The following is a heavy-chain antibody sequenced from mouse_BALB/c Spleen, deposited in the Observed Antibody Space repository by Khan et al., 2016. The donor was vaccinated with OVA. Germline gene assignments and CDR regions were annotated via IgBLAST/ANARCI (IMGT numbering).Heavy chain of an antibody. V-gene: IGHV9-1*02. CDR1: AYTFTNYG. CDR2: INTYTGEP. J-gene: IGHJ1*01. Sequence: QIQLVQSGPELKKPGETVKISCKASAYTFTNYGMNWVKQAPGKGLKWMGWINTYTGEPTYTDDFKGRFAFSLDTSASTAYLQINNLKNEDMATXFCASGASYWYFDVWGAGTTVTVSS. CDR3: ASGASYWYFDV.